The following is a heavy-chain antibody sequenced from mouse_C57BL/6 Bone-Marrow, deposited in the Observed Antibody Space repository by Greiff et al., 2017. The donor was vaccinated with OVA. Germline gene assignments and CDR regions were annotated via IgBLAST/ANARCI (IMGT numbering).Heavy chain of an antibody. J-gene: IGHJ1*03. CDR3: KGTFYYDCRLFDV. D-gene: IGHD2-4*01. Sequence: VQLQQSGAELVKPGASVKISCKASGYAFSSYWMNWVKQRPGKGLEWIGQIYPGDGDTNYNGKFKGKATLTADKSSSTSYKQISSLTSEDSAVYFCKGTFYYDCRLFDVWGTGTTVTVTS. CDR2: IYPGDGDT. CDR1: GYAFSSYW. V-gene: IGHV1-80*01.